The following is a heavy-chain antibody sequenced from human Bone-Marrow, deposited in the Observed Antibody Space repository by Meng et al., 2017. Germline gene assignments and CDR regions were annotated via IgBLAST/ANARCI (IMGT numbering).Heavy chain of an antibody. CDR3: ASLYGVVGASWFDP. D-gene: IGHD1-26*01. CDR2: IYYSGST. CDR1: GGSISSGGYY. V-gene: IGHV4-31*03. J-gene: IGHJ5*02. Sequence: QVQLQESGPGLVKPSQILSLTCTVSGGSISSGGYYWNWIRQHPGKGLEWIGYIYYSGSTYYNPSLKSRITISVDTSKNHFSLKLSSVTAADTAVYYCASLYGVVGASWFDPWGQGTLVTVSS.